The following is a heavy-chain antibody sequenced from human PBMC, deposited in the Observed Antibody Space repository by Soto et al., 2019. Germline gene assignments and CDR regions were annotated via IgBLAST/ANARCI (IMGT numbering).Heavy chain of an antibody. D-gene: IGHD2-21*02. V-gene: IGHV1-69*06. CDR2: IIPIFGTA. CDR3: ASRRGTANQYYFDY. CDR1: GGTFSSYA. Sequence: ASVKVSCKASGGTFSSYAISWVRQAPGQGLEWMGGIIPIFGTANYAQKFQGRVTITADKSTSTAYMELSSLRSEDTAVYYCASRRGTANQYYFDYWGQGTLVTVSS. J-gene: IGHJ4*02.